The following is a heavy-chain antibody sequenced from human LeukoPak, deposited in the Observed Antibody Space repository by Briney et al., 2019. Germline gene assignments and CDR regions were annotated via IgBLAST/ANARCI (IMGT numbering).Heavy chain of an antibody. J-gene: IGHJ6*02. CDR2: ISSSSSYI. CDR3: ARGPWEVYYYYGMDV. CDR1: GFTFSSYS. Sequence: PGGSLRLSCAASGFTFSSYSMNWVRQAPGKGLEWVSSISSSSSYIYYADSVKGRFTISRDNAKNSLYLQMNSLRAEDTAVYYCARGPWEVYYYYGMDVWGQGTTVTVSS. V-gene: IGHV3-21*01. D-gene: IGHD1-26*01.